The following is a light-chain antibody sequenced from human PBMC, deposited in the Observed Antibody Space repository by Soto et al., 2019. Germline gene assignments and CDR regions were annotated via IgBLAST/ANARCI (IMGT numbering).Light chain of an antibody. V-gene: IGLV2-14*01. CDR3: SSYTSSSTLV. J-gene: IGLJ3*02. Sequence: QSLLTQPASVSGSPGQSITISCTGTSSDVGGYNYVSWYQQHPGKAPKLMIHEVSNRPSGVSNRFSGSKSGNTASLTISGLQAEDEADYYCSSYTSSSTLVFGGGTKLTVL. CDR2: EVS. CDR1: SSDVGGYNY.